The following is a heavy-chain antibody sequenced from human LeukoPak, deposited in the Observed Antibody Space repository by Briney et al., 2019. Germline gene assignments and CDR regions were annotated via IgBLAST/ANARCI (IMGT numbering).Heavy chain of an antibody. Sequence: SVKLSCKASGGTFSSYAISWVRRAPGQGLEWMGGIIPIFGTANYAQKFQGRVTITADESTSTAYMELSSLRSEDTAVYYCARLPYCGGDCYSVGLGAFDIWGQGTMVTVSS. J-gene: IGHJ3*02. D-gene: IGHD2-21*02. V-gene: IGHV1-69*01. CDR2: IIPIFGTA. CDR1: GGTFSSYA. CDR3: ARLPYCGGDCYSVGLGAFDI.